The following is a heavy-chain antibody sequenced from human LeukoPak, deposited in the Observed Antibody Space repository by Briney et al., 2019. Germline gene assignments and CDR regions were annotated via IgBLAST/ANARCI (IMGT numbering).Heavy chain of an antibody. D-gene: IGHD4-23*01. CDR1: GFTFSSYA. CDR3: AKDLGSVVTPPSLDY. Sequence: PGGSLRLSCAASGFTFSSYAMSWVRQAPGKGLEWVSSASGSGGSTYYADSVKGRFTISRDNSKNTLYLRMNSLRAEDTAVYYCAKDLGSVVTPPSLDYWGQGTLITVSS. CDR2: ASGSGGST. J-gene: IGHJ4*02. V-gene: IGHV3-23*01.